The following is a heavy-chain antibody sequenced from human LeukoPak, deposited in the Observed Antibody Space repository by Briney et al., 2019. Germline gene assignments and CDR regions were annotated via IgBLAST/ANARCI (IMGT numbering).Heavy chain of an antibody. CDR2: INPNSGGT. CDR1: GYTFTGYY. Sequence: ASVKVSCKASGYTFTGYYMHWLRQAPGQGLEWMGWINPNSGGTNYAQKFQGRVTMTRDTSISTAYMELSRLRSDDTAVYYCARENEGVVVPAAMIDYWGQGTLVTVSS. J-gene: IGHJ4*02. CDR3: ARENEGVVVPAAMIDY. V-gene: IGHV1-2*02. D-gene: IGHD2-2*01.